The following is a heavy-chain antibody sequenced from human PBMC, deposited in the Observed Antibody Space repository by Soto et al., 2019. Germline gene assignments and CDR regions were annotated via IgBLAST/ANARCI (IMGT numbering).Heavy chain of an antibody. CDR1: GFTFSSYA. V-gene: IGHV3-23*01. J-gene: IGHJ4*02. D-gene: IGHD1-26*01. CDR2: ISGSGDST. Sequence: EVQLLESGGGLEKPGGSLRLSCAASGFTFSSYAMNWVRQAPGQGLEWVSVISGSGDSTYYTDSVKGRFTISRDNSKNTLYLQMNSLRAEDTAVYYCARRGSGSYYDYWGQGTLVTVSS. CDR3: ARRGSGSYYDY.